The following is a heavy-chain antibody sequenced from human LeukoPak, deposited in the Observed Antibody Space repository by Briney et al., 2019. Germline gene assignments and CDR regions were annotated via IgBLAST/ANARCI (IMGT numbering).Heavy chain of an antibody. CDR1: GGSINSDYY. J-gene: IGHJ5*01. D-gene: IGHD2-15*01. CDR2: IYHSGNT. Sequence: SQTLSLTCTVSGGSINSDYYWSWFRQSPGKGLEWIAYIYHSGNTYYNPSLKSRVTMSVDTSTNRFSLRLSYVTAADTAVYYCARRGPGYCSVGRCFGWFDSWGQGTLVTVSS. V-gene: IGHV4-30-4*01. CDR3: ARRGPGYCSVGRCFGWFDS.